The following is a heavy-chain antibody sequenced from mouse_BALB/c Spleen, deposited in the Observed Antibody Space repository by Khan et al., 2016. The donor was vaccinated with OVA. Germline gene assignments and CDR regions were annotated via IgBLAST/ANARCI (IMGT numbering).Heavy chain of an antibody. CDR2: IWGGGGT. D-gene: IGHD2-14*01. CDR3: DRAYYRYDGYYAMDY. J-gene: IGHJ4*01. V-gene: IGHV2-6-4*01. Sequence: QVQLQQSGPGLVAPSQSPSITCTVSGFSLSRYNIHWVRQPPGKGLEWLGMIWGGGGTDYNSTLKSRLSISKDNSKSQVFLKMNSLQTDDTAMYYCDRAYYRYDGYYAMDYGGQGTSVTVSS. CDR1: GFSLSRYN.